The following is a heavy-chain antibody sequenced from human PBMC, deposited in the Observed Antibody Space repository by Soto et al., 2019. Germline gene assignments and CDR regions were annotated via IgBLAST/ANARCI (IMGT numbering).Heavy chain of an antibody. Sequence: QLQLQESGPGLVKPSQTLSLTCSVSVGSVSSGVHYWSWIRQPPGKGLEWIGYVYYTGSTYYNPSLEGRVTMTLDTSKNQFSLKLNSVTASDAAVYFCATESSGSSPLHFDFWGQGALVTVSS. D-gene: IGHD3-22*01. J-gene: IGHJ4*02. CDR3: ATESSGSSPLHFDF. CDR1: VGSVSSGVHY. CDR2: VYYTGST. V-gene: IGHV4-30-4*01.